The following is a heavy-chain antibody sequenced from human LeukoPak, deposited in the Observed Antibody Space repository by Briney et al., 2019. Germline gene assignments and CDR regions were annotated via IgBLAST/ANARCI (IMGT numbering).Heavy chain of an antibody. Sequence: GGSLRLSCAASGFTFSSYSMNWVRQAPGKGLEWVAVISYDGSNKYYADSVKGRFTISRDNSKNTLYLQMNSLRAEDTAVYYCAKDRKWELLGWGQGTLVTVSS. CDR3: AKDRKWELLG. V-gene: IGHV3-30*18. J-gene: IGHJ4*02. CDR2: ISYDGSNK. D-gene: IGHD1-26*01. CDR1: GFTFSSYS.